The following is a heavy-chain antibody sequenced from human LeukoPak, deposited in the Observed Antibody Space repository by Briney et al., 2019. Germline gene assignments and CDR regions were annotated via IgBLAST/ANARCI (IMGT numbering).Heavy chain of an antibody. D-gene: IGHD3-10*01. V-gene: IGHV3-48*04. Sequence: GGSLRPSCAASGFTFSSYSMNWVRQAPGKGLEWVSYISSSSSTIYYADSVKGRFTISRDNAKNSLYLQMNSLRAEDTAVYYCARSYLAFDIWGQGTMVTVSS. J-gene: IGHJ3*02. CDR3: ARSYLAFDI. CDR2: ISSSSSTI. CDR1: GFTFSSYS.